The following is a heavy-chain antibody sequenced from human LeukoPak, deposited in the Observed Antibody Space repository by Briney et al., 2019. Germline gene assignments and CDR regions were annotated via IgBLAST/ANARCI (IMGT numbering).Heavy chain of an antibody. J-gene: IGHJ4*02. CDR2: ISGSGGST. V-gene: IGHV3-23*01. CDR1: GSTFSSYA. CDR3: AKVFFGYCSSTSCSPFDY. Sequence: GGSLRLSCAASGSTFSSYAMSWVRQAPGKGLEWVSAISGSGGSTYYADSVKGRFTISRDNSKNTLYLQMNSLRAEDTAVYYCAKVFFGYCSSTSCSPFDYWGQGTLVTVSS. D-gene: IGHD2-2*01.